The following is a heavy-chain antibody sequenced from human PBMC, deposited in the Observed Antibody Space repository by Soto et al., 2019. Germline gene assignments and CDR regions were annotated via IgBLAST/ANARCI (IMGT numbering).Heavy chain of an antibody. CDR3: AISPGSSSWAYYYYYGVAV. J-gene: IGHJ6*02. D-gene: IGHD6-13*01. CDR2: IKQDGSEK. V-gene: IGHV3-7*01. Sequence: PGGSLRLSCAASGFTFSDHWMSWVRQAPGKGLEWVANIKQDGSEKYYVKSVKGRFTVSRDNARNSLYLQMNSLRAEDTAVYYCAISPGSSSWAYYYYYGVAVWGQGTTVTVSS. CDR1: GFTFSDHW.